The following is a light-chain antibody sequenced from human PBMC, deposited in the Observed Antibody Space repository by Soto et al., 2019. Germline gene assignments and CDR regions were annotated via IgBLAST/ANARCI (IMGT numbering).Light chain of an antibody. Sequence: QSVLTQPPSVSGAPGQRVTISCTGSSSNIGAGYDVHWYQHLPGTAPKLLIYGNSNRPSGVPDRISGSKSGTSASLAITGLQAEDEADYYCQSYDSSLSGSVFGGGTKLPVL. J-gene: IGLJ3*02. V-gene: IGLV1-40*01. CDR2: GNS. CDR1: SSNIGAGYD. CDR3: QSYDSSLSGSV.